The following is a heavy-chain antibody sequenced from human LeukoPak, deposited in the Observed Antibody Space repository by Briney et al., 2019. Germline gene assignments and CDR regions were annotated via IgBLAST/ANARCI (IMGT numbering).Heavy chain of an antibody. CDR3: ARDLGCSSTSCYVNAFDI. D-gene: IGHD2-2*01. J-gene: IGHJ3*02. Sequence: ASVKVSCKASGYTFTSYGISWVRQAAGQGLEWMGWISAYNGNTNYAQKLQGRVTMTTDTSTSTAYMELRSLRSDDTAVYYCARDLGCSSTSCYVNAFDIWGQGTMVTVSS. CDR2: ISAYNGNT. CDR1: GYTFTSYG. V-gene: IGHV1-18*04.